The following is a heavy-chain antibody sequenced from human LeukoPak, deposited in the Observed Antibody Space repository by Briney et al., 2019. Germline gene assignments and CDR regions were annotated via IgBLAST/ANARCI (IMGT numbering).Heavy chain of an antibody. CDR1: GGSISSYY. CDR3: AREYSSSSVGNWFDP. J-gene: IGHJ5*02. Sequence: SETLSLTCTVSGGSISSYYWSWIRQPPGKGLEWIGYIYYSGSTNYSPSLKSRVTISVDTSKNQFSLKLSSVTAADTAVYYCAREYSSSSVGNWFDPWGQGTLVTVSS. V-gene: IGHV4-59*01. D-gene: IGHD6-6*01. CDR2: IYYSGST.